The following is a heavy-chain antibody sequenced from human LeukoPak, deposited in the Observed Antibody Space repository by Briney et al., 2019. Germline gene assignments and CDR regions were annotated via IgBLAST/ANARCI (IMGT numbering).Heavy chain of an antibody. D-gene: IGHD6-6*01. CDR2: IYSSGST. Sequence: SETLSLTCSVSGGSISSSNYYWGWIRQPPGKGLEWIGSIYSSGSTYYNPSLKSRVTISVDTSKNQFSLKLSSVTAADTAVYYCARDSWGTNSSSVYYWGQGTLVTVSS. J-gene: IGHJ4*02. V-gene: IGHV4-39*07. CDR3: ARDSWGTNSSSVYY. CDR1: GGSISSSNYY.